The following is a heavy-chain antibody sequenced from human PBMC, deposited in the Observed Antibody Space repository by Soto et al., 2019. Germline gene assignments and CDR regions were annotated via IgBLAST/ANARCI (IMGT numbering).Heavy chain of an antibody. CDR3: EHLAMSFRPRSANYFDP. CDR2: IYWDDDK. V-gene: IGHV2-5*02. Sequence: SGPTLVNPTQTLTLTCTFSGFSLTTSGMGVGWIRQPPGKALEWLALIYWDDDKRYSSSLASRLTITKDTSSNQVVLTMNNMEHADTATYYCEHLAMSFRPRSANYFDPWGQGTVVTVSS. J-gene: IGHJ5*02. D-gene: IGHD5-18*01. CDR1: GFSLTTSGMG.